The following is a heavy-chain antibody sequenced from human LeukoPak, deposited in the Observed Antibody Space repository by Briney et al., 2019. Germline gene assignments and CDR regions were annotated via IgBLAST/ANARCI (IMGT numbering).Heavy chain of an antibody. V-gene: IGHV3-48*01. J-gene: IGHJ6*03. CDR1: GFTFSSYS. D-gene: IGHD6-13*01. Sequence: GGSLRLSCAASGFTFSSYSMNWDRQAPGKGLEWVSYISSSSSTIYYADSVKGRFTISRDNAKNSLYLQMNSLRAEDTAVYYCARPAGGAGYTDVWGKGTTVTVSS. CDR2: ISSSSSTI. CDR3: ARPAGGAGYTDV.